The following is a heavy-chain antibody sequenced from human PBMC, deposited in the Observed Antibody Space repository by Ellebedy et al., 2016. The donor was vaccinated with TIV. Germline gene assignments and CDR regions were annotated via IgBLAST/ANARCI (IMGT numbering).Heavy chain of an antibody. CDR3: AKMGTYHYASWFDT. D-gene: IGHD3-16*01. Sequence: ASVKVSCKASGGIFRNYAISWVRQAPGQGLEWMGGIIGMFGTANYAQQFQGRVTITADEFATTAYMELKSLRSDDTAVYYCAKMGTYHYASWFDTWGQGTLVTVSS. CDR2: IIGMFGTA. J-gene: IGHJ5*02. CDR1: GGIFRNYA. V-gene: IGHV1-69*13.